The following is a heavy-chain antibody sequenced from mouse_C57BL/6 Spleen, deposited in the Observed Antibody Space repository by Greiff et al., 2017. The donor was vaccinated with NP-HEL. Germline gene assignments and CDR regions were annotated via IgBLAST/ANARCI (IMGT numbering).Heavy chain of an antibody. CDR1: GFTFSDYG. V-gene: IGHV5-15*01. Sequence: EVKLMESGGGLVQPGGSLKLSCAASGFTFSDYGMAWVRQAPRKGPEWVAFISNLAYSIYYADTVTGRFTISRENAKNTLYLEMSSLRSEDTAMYYCARVAYYSNYYAMDYWGQRTSVTVSS. J-gene: IGHJ4*01. CDR3: ARVAYYSNYYAMDY. CDR2: ISNLAYSI. D-gene: IGHD2-5*01.